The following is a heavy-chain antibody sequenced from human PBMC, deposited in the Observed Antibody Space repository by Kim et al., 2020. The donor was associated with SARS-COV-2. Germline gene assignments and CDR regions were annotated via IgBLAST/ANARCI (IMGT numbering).Heavy chain of an antibody. D-gene: IGHD6-13*01. J-gene: IGHJ4*02. V-gene: IGHV1-69*01. Sequence: NYAQKFQGRVTHTADESTSTAYMELSSLRSEDTAVYYCARDSKQQLFDYWGQGTLVTVSS. CDR3: ARDSKQQLFDY.